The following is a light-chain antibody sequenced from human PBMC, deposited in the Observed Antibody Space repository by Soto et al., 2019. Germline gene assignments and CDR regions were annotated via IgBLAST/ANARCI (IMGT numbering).Light chain of an antibody. Sequence: EFVLTQSPGTLSLSPEERATLSCRASQTVRNNYLAWYQQKPGQAPRLLIYDASSRATGIPDRFSGGGSGTDFTLTISRLEPEDFAVYYCQQVSSYPLTFGGGTKVDIK. CDR3: QQVSSYPLT. J-gene: IGKJ4*01. V-gene: IGKV3-20*01. CDR2: DAS. CDR1: QTVRNNY.